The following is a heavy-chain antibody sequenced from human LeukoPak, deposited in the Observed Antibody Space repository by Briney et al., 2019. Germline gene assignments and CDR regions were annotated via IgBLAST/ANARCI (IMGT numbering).Heavy chain of an antibody. Sequence: PGGSLRLSCVASGITFNNYAVSWVRQAPEKGLDWVSVISGSAHKIRYADPVKGRFTISRDNSENIVYLQMNNLRVEDTAVYYCAGRLTGYSSGYIHWGQGTLVTVSS. D-gene: IGHD5-18*01. CDR2: ISGSAHKI. J-gene: IGHJ4*02. V-gene: IGHV3-23*01. CDR1: GITFNNYA. CDR3: AGRLTGYSSGYIH.